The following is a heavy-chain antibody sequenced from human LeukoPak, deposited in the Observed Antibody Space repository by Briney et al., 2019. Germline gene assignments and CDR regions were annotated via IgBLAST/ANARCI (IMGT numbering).Heavy chain of an antibody. CDR1: GGSIRSYY. CDR2: IYYSGST. D-gene: IGHD6-6*01. Sequence: SETLSLTCTVSGGSIRSYYWSWIRQPPGKGLEWIGYIYYSGSTNYNPSLKSRVTISVDTSKNQFSLKLSSVTAADTAVYYCARDYRPYGMDVWGQGTTVTVSS. V-gene: IGHV4-59*01. J-gene: IGHJ6*02. CDR3: ARDYRPYGMDV.